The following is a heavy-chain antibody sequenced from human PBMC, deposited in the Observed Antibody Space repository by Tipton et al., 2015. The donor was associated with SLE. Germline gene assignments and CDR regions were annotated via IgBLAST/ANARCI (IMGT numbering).Heavy chain of an antibody. CDR2: IFYSGST. J-gene: IGHJ5*02. Sequence: TLSLTCTVSGGSIRRSNYYWGWIRQPPGRGLEWIGSIFYSGSTYYNPSLKSRVTMSVDTSKNQFSLKVNSIIAADTAVYYCATLTGNNWFDPWGQGTLVTVSS. CDR3: ATLTGNNWFDP. V-gene: IGHV4-39*07. D-gene: IGHD1-1*01. CDR1: GGSIRRSNYY.